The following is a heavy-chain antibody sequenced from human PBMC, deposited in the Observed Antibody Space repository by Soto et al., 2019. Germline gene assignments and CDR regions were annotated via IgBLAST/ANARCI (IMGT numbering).Heavy chain of an antibody. V-gene: IGHV3-23*01. CDR1: GFTFSSYA. CDR3: AKDLIYGYNSGRPFDS. CDR2: IGSRGDST. J-gene: IGHJ4*02. D-gene: IGHD6-19*01. Sequence: GGSLRLSCAASGFTFSSYAMSWVRQAPGKGLEWVAAIGSRGDSTYYADSVKGRFTISRDNSKNTLYLQMNSLRAEDTAVYYCAKDLIYGYNSGRPFDSWGQGTLVTVSS.